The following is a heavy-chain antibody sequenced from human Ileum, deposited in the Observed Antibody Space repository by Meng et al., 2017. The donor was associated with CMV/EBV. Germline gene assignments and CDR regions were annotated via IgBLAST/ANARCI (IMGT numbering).Heavy chain of an antibody. CDR1: GGSISSSLYY. D-gene: IGHD3-10*01. J-gene: IGHJ4*02. V-gene: IGHV4-39*07. CDR2: ISYSGTA. CDR3: ARDSTYPSGLDY. Sequence: QLSLQQQGPGVVKPSKPLSPTCTVSGGSISSSLYYWGWIRQPPGKGLEWIGTISYSGTAFYNLSLKSRVAISIDTSKFQFSLKLSSVTATDTAVYYCARDSTYPSGLDYWGQGTLVTVSS.